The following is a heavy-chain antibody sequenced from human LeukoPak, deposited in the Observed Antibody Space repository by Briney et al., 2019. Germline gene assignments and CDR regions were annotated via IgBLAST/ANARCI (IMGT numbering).Heavy chain of an antibody. CDR3: ARGAGSQGV. CDR1: GGSISSGGYY. V-gene: IGHV4-61*02. D-gene: IGHD6-25*01. J-gene: IGHJ6*04. CDR2: IYTSGST. Sequence: SETLSLTCTVSGGSISSGGYYWSWIRQPAGKGLEWIGRIYTSGSTNYNPSLKSRVTMSVDTSKNQFSLKLSSVTAADTAVYYCARGAGSQGVWGKGTTVTVSS.